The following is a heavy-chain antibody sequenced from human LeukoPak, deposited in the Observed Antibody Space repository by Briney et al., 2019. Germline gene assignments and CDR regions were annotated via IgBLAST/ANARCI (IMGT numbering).Heavy chain of an antibody. D-gene: IGHD6-13*01. CDR2: IDTTSTYI. Sequence: GGSLRLSCAASGFTFSSFNMNWVRQAPGKGLEWVASIDTTSTYIFYADSVRGRSTISRDHARSSLSLQMHSLTADDTAVYYCARSRRDSAWYIDDYWGQGTQVTVSS. CDR1: GFTFSSFN. V-gene: IGHV3-21*03. CDR3: ARSRRDSAWYIDDY. J-gene: IGHJ4*02.